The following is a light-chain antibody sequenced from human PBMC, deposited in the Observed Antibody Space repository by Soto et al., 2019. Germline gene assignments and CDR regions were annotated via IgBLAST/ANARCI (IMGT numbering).Light chain of an antibody. J-gene: IGLJ2*01. CDR1: NSAVGGYNY. Sequence: QSALTQPPSASGSPGQSVTISWTGTNSAVGGYNYVSWYQQHPGKAPKLIIYEVNKRPSGVPDRFSGSKSGNTASLTVSGLQAEDEADYYCSSYAGSNNFFGGGTKLTVL. CDR3: SSYAGSNNF. V-gene: IGLV2-8*01. CDR2: EVN.